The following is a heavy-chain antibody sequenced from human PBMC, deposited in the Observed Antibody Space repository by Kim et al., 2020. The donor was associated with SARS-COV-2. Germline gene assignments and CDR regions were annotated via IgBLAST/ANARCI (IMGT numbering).Heavy chain of an antibody. D-gene: IGHD6-19*01. Sequence: AYSVKGRFTISRDNAKNSLYLQMNSLRAEDTAVYYCAKARSGWYYYGMDVWGQGTTVTVSS. V-gene: IGHV3-11*01. J-gene: IGHJ6*02. CDR3: AKARSGWYYYGMDV.